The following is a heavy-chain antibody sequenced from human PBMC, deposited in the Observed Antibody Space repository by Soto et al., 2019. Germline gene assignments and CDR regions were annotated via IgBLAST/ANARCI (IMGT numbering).Heavy chain of an antibody. CDR2: IYYSGST. Sequence: QLQLQESGPGLVKPSQTLSLTCTVSGGSISSGDYYWSWIRQPPGKGLEWIGYIYYSGSTYYNPSLKCRLTISVDTSINQFSLKLSSATDADSAVYYCASNNYGYTFYDSWGQGTLVTVSS. D-gene: IGHD4-17*01. J-gene: IGHJ4*02. V-gene: IGHV4-30-4*01. CDR1: GGSISSGDYY. CDR3: ASNNYGYTFYDS.